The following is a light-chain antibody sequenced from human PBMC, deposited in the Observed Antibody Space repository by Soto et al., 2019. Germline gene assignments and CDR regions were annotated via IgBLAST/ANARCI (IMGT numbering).Light chain of an antibody. Sequence: QSVLTQPPSVSGAPGQRATISCPGNSSKIGAGYDVKWYQQLQGTAPKLLIYANTNRPSGVPARFSGSKSGTSASLAITGLQAEDEADYYCQSSDKRLTTSYVFGSGTKVTF. J-gene: IGLJ1*01. CDR1: SSKIGAGYD. CDR3: QSSDKRLTTSYV. V-gene: IGLV1-40*01. CDR2: ANT.